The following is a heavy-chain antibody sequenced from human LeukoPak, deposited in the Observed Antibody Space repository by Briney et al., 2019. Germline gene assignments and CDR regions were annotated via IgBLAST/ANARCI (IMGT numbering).Heavy chain of an antibody. V-gene: IGHV3-30*02. CDR1: GFTFSNYG. CDR2: IRYDGSNK. J-gene: IGHJ1*01. Sequence: PGGSLRLSCAASGFTFSNYGMHWVRQAPGKGLEWVAFIRYDGSNKDYADSVKGRFTISRDNSKNTLYLQMNSLRAEDTAVYSCAGYSSGWYYLQHWGQGTLVTVSS. D-gene: IGHD6-19*01. CDR3: AGYSSGWYYLQH.